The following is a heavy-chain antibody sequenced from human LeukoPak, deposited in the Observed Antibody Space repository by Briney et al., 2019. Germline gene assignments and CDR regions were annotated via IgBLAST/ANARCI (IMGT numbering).Heavy chain of an antibody. CDR2: ISGSGGST. J-gene: IGHJ3*02. V-gene: IGHV3-23*01. D-gene: IGHD3-10*01. CDR3: ARGGLVRGTINSLIAFDI. CDR1: GFTFSSYA. Sequence: GGSLRLSCAASGFTFSSYAMSWVRQAPGKGLEWVSAISGSGGSTYYADSVKGRFIISRDNSKNTLYLQMNSLRAEDTAVYYCARGGLVRGTINSLIAFDIWGQGTTVTVSS.